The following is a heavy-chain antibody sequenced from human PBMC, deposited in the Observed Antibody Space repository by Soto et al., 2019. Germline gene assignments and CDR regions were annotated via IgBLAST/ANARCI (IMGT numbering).Heavy chain of an antibody. Sequence: PGGSLRLSCAASGFTFSSYWMSWVRQAPGKGLEWVANIKQDGSEKYYVDSVRGRFTISRDNAKNSLYLQMNSLRAEDTAVYYCARATLDWLNDYWGQGTLVTVSS. D-gene: IGHD3-9*01. CDR2: IKQDGSEK. CDR1: GFTFSSYW. CDR3: ARATLDWLNDY. J-gene: IGHJ4*02. V-gene: IGHV3-7*01.